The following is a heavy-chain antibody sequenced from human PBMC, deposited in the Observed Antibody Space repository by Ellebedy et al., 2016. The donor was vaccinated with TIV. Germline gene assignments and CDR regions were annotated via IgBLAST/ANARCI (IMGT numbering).Heavy chain of an antibody. J-gene: IGHJ4*02. CDR2: TFYRSKWYY. Sequence: SQTLSLTXXISGDSVSSNSAAWNWIRQSPSRGLEWLGRTFYRSKWYYDYAGSLKSRITINPDTSKNQVSLQLNSVTPEDTAVYYCAREITMVRGVLNPFDYWGQGTLVSVSS. V-gene: IGHV6-1*01. CDR3: AREITMVRGVLNPFDY. CDR1: GDSVSSNSAA. D-gene: IGHD3-10*01.